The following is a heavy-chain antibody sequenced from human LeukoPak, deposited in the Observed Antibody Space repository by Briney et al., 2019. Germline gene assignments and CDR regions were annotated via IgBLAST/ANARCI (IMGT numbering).Heavy chain of an antibody. CDR2: IIPIFATS. CDR1: GGTFSSYA. V-gene: IGHV1-69*13. J-gene: IGHJ4*02. CDR3: AYSDGPTRPFDY. D-gene: IGHD5-24*01. Sequence: SVKVSCKASGGTFSSYAFSWVRQAPGQGLEWMGGIIPIFATSNYAQKFQGRVTITADESSSTAYMELSSLRSEDTAVYYCAYSDGPTRPFDYWGQGTLVTVSS.